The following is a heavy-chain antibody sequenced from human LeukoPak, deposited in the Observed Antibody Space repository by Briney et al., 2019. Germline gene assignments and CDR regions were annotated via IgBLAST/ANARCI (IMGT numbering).Heavy chain of an antibody. V-gene: IGHV5-51*01. D-gene: IGHD4-11*01. CDR3: ARRSGRSNAYYHTDV. CDR1: GYSFTSYW. J-gene: IGHJ6*03. Sequence: GESLKISCKGSGYSFTSYWIDWVRQMPGKGLEWMGVIHPGDSDTRYSPSFQGQVTISADKSISTAYLQWSTLKASDTAMYYCARRSGRSNAYYHTDVWGKGTTVIVS. CDR2: IHPGDSDT.